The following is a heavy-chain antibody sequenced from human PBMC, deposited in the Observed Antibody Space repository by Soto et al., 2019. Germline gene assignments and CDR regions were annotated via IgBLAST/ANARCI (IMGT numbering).Heavy chain of an antibody. V-gene: IGHV4-34*10. J-gene: IGHJ4*02. Sequence: PSETLSLTCAVYGGSVNGYYWNWIRQPPGKGLEWIGEINHTGGTHYNPSLKSRVTMSVDTSKNQFSLRLSSVTAADTAVYYCATDIVRHYDSSGYSDYWGQGTLVTVSS. CDR1: GGSVNGYY. CDR2: INHTGGT. CDR3: ATDIVRHYDSSGYSDY. D-gene: IGHD3-22*01.